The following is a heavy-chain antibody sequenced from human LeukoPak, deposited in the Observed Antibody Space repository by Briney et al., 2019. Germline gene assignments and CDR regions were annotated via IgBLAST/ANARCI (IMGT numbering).Heavy chain of an antibody. D-gene: IGHD2-2*01. CDR3: ARLLGYCSSTSCPNWYFDL. V-gene: IGHV4-31*03. Sequence: SETLSLTCTVSGGSISSGGYYWSWIRQHPGKGLEWIGYTYYSGSTYYNPSLKSRVTISVDTSKNQFSLKLSSVTAADTAVYYCARLLGYCSSTSCPNWYFDLWGRGTLVTVSS. CDR2: TYYSGST. CDR1: GGSISSGGYY. J-gene: IGHJ2*01.